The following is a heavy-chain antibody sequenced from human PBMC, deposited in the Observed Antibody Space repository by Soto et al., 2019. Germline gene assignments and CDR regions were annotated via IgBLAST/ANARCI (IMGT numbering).Heavy chain of an antibody. CDR3: VKDNDPAYAF. D-gene: IGHD1-1*01. V-gene: IGHV1-69*01. CDR2: ITPLFGTT. CDR1: GATFRSFA. Sequence: QVRLVQSGAEVRKPGSSVTVSCKASGATFRSFAFTWVRQAPGGGLEWVGGITPLFGTTNYAERLQGRVTITADESTSTVSLEVSSLTSEDSAVYFCVKDNDPAYAFWGQGTLVTVSS. J-gene: IGHJ1*01.